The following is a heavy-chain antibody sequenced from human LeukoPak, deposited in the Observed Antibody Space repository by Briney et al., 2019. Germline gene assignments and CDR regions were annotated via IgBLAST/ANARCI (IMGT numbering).Heavy chain of an antibody. J-gene: IGHJ3*02. CDR3: ARDREIGGSAFDI. CDR1: GFTFSSYA. Sequence: GGSLRLSCAASGFTFSSYAMSWVRQAPGKGLEWVSAISGSGGSTYYAGSVKGRFTISRDNSKNTLDLQMNSRRAEDTAGYYCARDREIGGSAFDIWGQGTMVTVSS. D-gene: IGHD2-15*01. V-gene: IGHV3-23*01. CDR2: ISGSGGST.